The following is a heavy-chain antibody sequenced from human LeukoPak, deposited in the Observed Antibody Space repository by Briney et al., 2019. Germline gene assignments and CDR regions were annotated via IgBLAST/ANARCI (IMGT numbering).Heavy chain of an antibody. D-gene: IGHD3-22*01. Sequence: PGGSLRLSCGASGFTFSSYEMNWVRQAPGKGLEWVSYISSSGSTIYYADSVKGRFTISRDNAKNSLYLQMNSLRAEDTAVYYCARGGYYDSSGYDYWGKGTLVTVSS. J-gene: IGHJ4*02. CDR2: ISSSGSTI. CDR3: ARGGYYDSSGYDY. CDR1: GFTFSSYE. V-gene: IGHV3-48*03.